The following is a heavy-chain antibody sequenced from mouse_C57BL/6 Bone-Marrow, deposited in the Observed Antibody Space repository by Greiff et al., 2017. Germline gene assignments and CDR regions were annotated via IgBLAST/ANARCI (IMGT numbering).Heavy chain of an antibody. D-gene: IGHD1-1*01. CDR1: GYTFTSYT. CDR3: APSFYGSSPPCDY. V-gene: IGHV1-4*01. CDR2: INPSSGYT. J-gene: IGHJ2*01. Sequence: VQLQQSGAELARPGASVKMSCKASGYTFTSYTMHWVQQRPGQGLEWIGYINPSSGYTKYNQKFKDKATLIAYKSSSTAYMQLSSLTSEDSAVYYCAPSFYGSSPPCDYWGQGTTLTVSS.